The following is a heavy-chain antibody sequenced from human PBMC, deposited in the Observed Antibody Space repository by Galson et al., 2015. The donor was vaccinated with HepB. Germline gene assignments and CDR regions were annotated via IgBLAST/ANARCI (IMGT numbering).Heavy chain of an antibody. D-gene: IGHD6-13*01. J-gene: IGHJ6*02. CDR2: ISAYNGNT. CDR1: GYTFTSYG. CDR3: ARGGSSWYRNYYYYGMDV. V-gene: IGHV1-18*01. Sequence: SVKVSCKASGYTFTSYGISWVRQAPGQGLEWMGWISAYNGNTNYAQKLQGRVTMTTDTSTSTAYMELRSLRSDDTAVYYCARGGSSWYRNYYYYGMDVWGQGTTVTVSS.